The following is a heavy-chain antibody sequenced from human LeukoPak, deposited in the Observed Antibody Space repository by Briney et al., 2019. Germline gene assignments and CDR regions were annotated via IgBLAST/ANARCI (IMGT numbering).Heavy chain of an antibody. Sequence: NHGESLKISCKCSGYSFTNYWIGWVRQMPGKGLEWMGIIYPGDSDTKYSPSFQGQVTISADKSISTAYLQWSSLEASDTAMYYCAGPNRGALFDYWGQGTLVTVSS. V-gene: IGHV5-51*01. J-gene: IGHJ4*02. CDR2: IYPGDSDT. CDR1: GYSFTNYW. D-gene: IGHD1-14*01. CDR3: AGPNRGALFDY.